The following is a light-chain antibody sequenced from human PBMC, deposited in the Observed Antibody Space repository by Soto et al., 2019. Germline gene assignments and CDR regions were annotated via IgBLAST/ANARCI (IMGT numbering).Light chain of an antibody. CDR2: GAS. CDR3: QQYGSSPQS. Sequence: EIVLTQSPGTLSLSPVERATLSCRASQSVTSSYLAWYQQKPGQAPRLLIYGASSRATAIPDRFSGSGSGTDFTLTISRLEPEDFAVYYCQQYGSSPQSFGQGTKVDI. V-gene: IGKV3-20*01. CDR1: QSVTSSY. J-gene: IGKJ1*01.